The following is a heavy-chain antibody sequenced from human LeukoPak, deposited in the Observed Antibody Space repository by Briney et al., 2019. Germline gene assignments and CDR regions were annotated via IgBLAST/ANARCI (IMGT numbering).Heavy chain of an antibody. CDR1: GGSISSSY. D-gene: IGHD4/OR15-4a*01. CDR2: IFYSGGT. J-gene: IGHJ1*01. CDR3: AKDGAFWRH. Sequence: SETLSLTCTVSGGSISSSYGTWIRQPPGKGLEWIGYIFYSGGTNYNPSLKSRVTISVDTSRNQFSLKLSSVAAADTAVYYCAKDGAFWRHWGQGTLVTVSS. V-gene: IGHV4-59*01.